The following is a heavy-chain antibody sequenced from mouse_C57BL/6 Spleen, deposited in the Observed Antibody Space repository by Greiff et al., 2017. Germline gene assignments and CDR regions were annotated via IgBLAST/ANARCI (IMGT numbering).Heavy chain of an antibody. CDR1: GFTFSSYA. V-gene: IGHV5-4*01. J-gene: IGHJ4*01. CDR3: ARVITTVWAMDY. CDR2: ISDGGSYT. D-gene: IGHD1-1*01. Sequence: EVQLVESGGGLVKPGGSLKLSCAASGFTFSSYAMSWVRQTPEKRLEWVATISDGGSYTYYPDNVKGRFTISRDNAKNNLYLQMSHLKSEDTAMYYCARVITTVWAMDYWGQGTSVTVSS.